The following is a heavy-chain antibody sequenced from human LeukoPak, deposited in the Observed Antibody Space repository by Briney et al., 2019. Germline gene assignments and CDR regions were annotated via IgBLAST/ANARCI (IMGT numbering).Heavy chain of an antibody. CDR3: AKVPAATRADYYYMDV. J-gene: IGHJ6*03. CDR1: GGSISSSSYY. Sequence: SETLSLTCTVSGGSISSSSYYWGWIRQPPGKGLEWIGSIYYSGSTYYNPSLKSRVTISVDTSKNQFSLKLSSVTAADTAVYYCAKVPAATRADYYYMDVWGKGTTVTVSS. CDR2: IYYSGST. V-gene: IGHV4-39*07. D-gene: IGHD2-2*01.